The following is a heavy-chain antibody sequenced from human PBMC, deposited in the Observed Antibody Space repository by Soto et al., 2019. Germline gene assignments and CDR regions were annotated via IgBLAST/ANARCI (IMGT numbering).Heavy chain of an antibody. V-gene: IGHV1-69*01. D-gene: IGHD3-10*01. J-gene: IGHJ6*02. CDR2: IIPIFGTA. CDR3: AKVRRPVTVVRGVIIERGAGYYYGMDV. CDR1: GGTFSSYA. Sequence: QVQLVKSGAEVKKPGSSVKVSCKASGGTFSSYAISWVRQAPGQGLEWMGGIIPIFGTANYAQKFQGRVTITADESTSTAYMELSSLRSEDTAVYYCAKVRRPVTVVRGVIIERGAGYYYGMDVWGQGTTVTVSS.